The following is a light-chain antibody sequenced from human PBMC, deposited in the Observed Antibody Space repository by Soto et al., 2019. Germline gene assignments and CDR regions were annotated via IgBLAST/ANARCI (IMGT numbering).Light chain of an antibody. V-gene: IGKV1-33*01. CDR2: DAS. J-gene: IGKJ5*01. CDR3: QQYDNVFT. Sequence: DIQITHSPSYLSASVGDRVTITCQSSQDITMYLNWYQRKPGKAPKLLIYDASNLQTGVPSRFSGSGYGTDFTFTISSLQPEDIATYYCQQYDNVFTLGQGTRLEIK. CDR1: QDITMY.